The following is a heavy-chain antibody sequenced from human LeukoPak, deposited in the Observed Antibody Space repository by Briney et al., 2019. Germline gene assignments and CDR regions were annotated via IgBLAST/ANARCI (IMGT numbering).Heavy chain of an antibody. J-gene: IGHJ4*02. Sequence: PSETLSLTCTVSGGSISSYYWSWIRQPPGKGLEWIGYIYYSGSTKYNPSLKSRVTISVDTSKNQFSLKLSSVTAADTAVYYCARGGATRDFWSGYYFDYWGQGTLVNVSS. CDR2: IYYSGST. V-gene: IGHV4-59*08. CDR1: GGSISSYY. CDR3: ARGGATRDFWSGYYFDY. D-gene: IGHD3-3*01.